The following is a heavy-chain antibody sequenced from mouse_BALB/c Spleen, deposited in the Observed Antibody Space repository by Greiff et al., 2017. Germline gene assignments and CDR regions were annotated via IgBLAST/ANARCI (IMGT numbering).Heavy chain of an antibody. V-gene: IGHV1-18*01. Sequence: VQLQQSGPELVKPGASVKISCKTSGYTFTEYTMHWVKQSHGKSLEWIGGINPNNGGTSYNQKFKGKATLTVDKSSSTAYMELRSLTSEDSAVSYCARAGGEIYYGDYAWFAYWGQGTLVTVSA. CDR3: ARAGGEIYYGDYAWFAY. CDR2: INPNNGGT. CDR1: GYTFTEYT. D-gene: IGHD2-13*01. J-gene: IGHJ3*01.